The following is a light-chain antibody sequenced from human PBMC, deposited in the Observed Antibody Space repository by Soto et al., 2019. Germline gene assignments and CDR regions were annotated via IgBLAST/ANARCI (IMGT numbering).Light chain of an antibody. Sequence: EIVLTQSPATLSLSPGERTTLSCRASQSVSTHLGWYQQKPGQAPRLLIYDASNRATGIPARFSGSGSGTEFTPTISSLQPEDFATYYCQQSYSSPPTFGQGTKVDNK. CDR2: DAS. J-gene: IGKJ1*01. V-gene: IGKV3-11*01. CDR1: QSVSTH. CDR3: QQSYSSPPT.